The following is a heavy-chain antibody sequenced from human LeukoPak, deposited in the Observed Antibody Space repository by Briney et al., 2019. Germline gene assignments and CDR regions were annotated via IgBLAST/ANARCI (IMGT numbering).Heavy chain of an antibody. J-gene: IGHJ1*01. CDR2: ISADGRST. V-gene: IGHV3-43*02. CDR3: AKDSGWQLLRAEYFQH. Sequence: GGSLRLSCAASGFTFDNYAIHWVRQVPGKSLEWVSLISADGRSTYYADSVKGRFTISRDNSKSSLYLQMRSLTTEDTAVYYCAKDSGWQLLRAEYFQHWGPGTLVTVS. D-gene: IGHD2-15*01. CDR1: GFTFDNYA.